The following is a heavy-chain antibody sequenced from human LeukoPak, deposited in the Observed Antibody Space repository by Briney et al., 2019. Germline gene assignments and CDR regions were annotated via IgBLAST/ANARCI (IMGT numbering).Heavy chain of an antibody. CDR3: ARGRRYCSGGSCTTPRLYFDY. Sequence: GGSLRLSCAASGFTLSSYWMSWVRQAPGKGLEWVANIKQDGSEKYYVDSVKGRFTISRDNAKNSLYLQMNSLRAEDTAVYYCARGRRYCSGGSCTTPRLYFDYWGQGTLVTVSS. CDR1: GFTLSSYW. D-gene: IGHD2-15*01. J-gene: IGHJ4*02. CDR2: IKQDGSEK. V-gene: IGHV3-7*03.